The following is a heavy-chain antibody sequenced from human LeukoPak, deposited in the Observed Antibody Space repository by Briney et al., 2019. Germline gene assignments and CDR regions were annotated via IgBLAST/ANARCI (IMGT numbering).Heavy chain of an antibody. CDR1: GYSFNSNW. CDR2: IYPGDSDA. V-gene: IGHV5-51*01. D-gene: IGHD6-6*01. CDR3: ARGIEYSSSSPWSDP. Sequence: GESLKISCKGSGYSFNSNWIGWVRQLPGKGLEWMGSIYPGDSDARYSPSFHGQVIMSVDKSISTAYLQLSTLKASDSGMYYCARGIEYSSSSPWSDPWGQGTLVPSPQ. J-gene: IGHJ5*02.